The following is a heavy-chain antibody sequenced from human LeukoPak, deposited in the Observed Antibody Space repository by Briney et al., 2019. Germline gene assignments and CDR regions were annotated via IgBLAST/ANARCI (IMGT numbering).Heavy chain of an antibody. CDR1: GGSISSGDYY. J-gene: IGHJ3*02. V-gene: IGHV4-30-4*01. Sequence: SETLSLTCTVSGGSISSGDYYWSWIRQPPGKGLEWIGYIYYSGSTYYNSSLKSRVTISVDTSENQFSLKLSSVTAADTAVYYCARVYYDSSGYYPSDAFDIWGQGTMVTVSS. CDR3: ARVYYDSSGYYPSDAFDI. CDR2: IYYSGST. D-gene: IGHD3-22*01.